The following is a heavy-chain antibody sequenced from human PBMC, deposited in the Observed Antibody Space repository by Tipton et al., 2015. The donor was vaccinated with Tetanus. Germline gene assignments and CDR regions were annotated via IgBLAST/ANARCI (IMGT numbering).Heavy chain of an antibody. J-gene: IGHJ4*02. V-gene: IGHV3-21*01. D-gene: IGHD5-18*01. CDR1: GFTLSRFG. Sequence: SLRLSCEVSGFTLSRFGMNWVRQAPGKGLEWISSISSTSTYIYYANSVKGRFTISRDNAKNSLFLQMNSLRAEDTAIYYCARGANNYGYYLDYWGQGTLVTVS. CDR3: ARGANNYGYYLDY. CDR2: ISSTSTYI.